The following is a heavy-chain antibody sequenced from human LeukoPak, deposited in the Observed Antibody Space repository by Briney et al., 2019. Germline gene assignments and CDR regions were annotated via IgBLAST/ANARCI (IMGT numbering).Heavy chain of an antibody. J-gene: IGHJ5*02. CDR2: IYYSGST. V-gene: IGHV4-28*02. CDR3: ARRVVVPAGYWFDP. D-gene: IGHD2-2*01. CDR1: GYSISSSNW. Sequence: SQTLSLTCTVSGYSISSSNWWGWIRQPPGKGLEWIGYIYYSGSTNYNPSLKSRVTMSVDTSKNQFSLKLSSVTALDTAVYYCARRVVVPAGYWFDPWGQGTLVTVSS.